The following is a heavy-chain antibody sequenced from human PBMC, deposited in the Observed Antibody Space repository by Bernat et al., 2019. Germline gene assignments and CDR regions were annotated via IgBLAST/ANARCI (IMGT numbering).Heavy chain of an antibody. D-gene: IGHD4-17*01. CDR3: ATLGEYGAASAFDI. J-gene: IGHJ3*02. CDR1: GYTLTELS. Sequence: QVQLVQSGAEVKKPGASVKVSCKVSGYTLTELSIHWVRQAPGKGLEWMGGFDPEDGETIYAQKFQGRVTMTEDTSTDTAYMELGSLRSEDTAVYYCATLGEYGAASAFDIWGQGTMVTVSS. V-gene: IGHV1-24*01. CDR2: FDPEDGET.